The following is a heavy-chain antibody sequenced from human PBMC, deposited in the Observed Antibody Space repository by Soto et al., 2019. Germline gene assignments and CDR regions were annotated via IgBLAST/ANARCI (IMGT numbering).Heavy chain of an antibody. Sequence: SVKVSCKASGGTFSSYAISWVRQAPGQGLEWMGGIIPIFGTANYAQKFQGRVTITADESTSTAYMELSSLRSEDTAVYYCARGGSTIYYVLDYWGQGTLVTVSS. J-gene: IGHJ4*02. CDR3: ARGGSTIYYVLDY. CDR2: IIPIFGTA. CDR1: GGTFSSYA. D-gene: IGHD3-10*02. V-gene: IGHV1-69*13.